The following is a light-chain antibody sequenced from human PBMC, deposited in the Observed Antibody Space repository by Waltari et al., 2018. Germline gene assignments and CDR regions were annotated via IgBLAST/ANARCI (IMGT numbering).Light chain of an antibody. CDR1: QGIASR. CDR2: DAS. CDR3: QQVNSFPRT. V-gene: IGKV1-12*01. J-gene: IGKJ1*01. Sequence: DIQMTQSPSSVSASVEARVTLTCRACQGIASRLAWYQQTPGKATKLLIYDASSLHSGVPSRFSGSGSGTDFTLTIRSLQPEDFATYYCQQVNSFPRTFGQGTKVEVK.